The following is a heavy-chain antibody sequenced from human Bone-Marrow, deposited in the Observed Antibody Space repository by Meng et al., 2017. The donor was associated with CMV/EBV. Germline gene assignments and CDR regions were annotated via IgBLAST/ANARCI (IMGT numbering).Heavy chain of an antibody. D-gene: IGHD6-13*01. V-gene: IGHV5-51*01. Sequence: GGSLRLSCQVSGNRFSNYWIGWVRQMPGKGLEWMGIIYPGDSDTRYSPSFQGQVTISADKSISTAYLQWSSLKASDTAMYYCARLIAAAGNYFDYWGQGTLVTVSS. CDR3: ARLIAAAGNYFDY. CDR2: IYPGDSDT. J-gene: IGHJ4*02. CDR1: GNRFSNYW.